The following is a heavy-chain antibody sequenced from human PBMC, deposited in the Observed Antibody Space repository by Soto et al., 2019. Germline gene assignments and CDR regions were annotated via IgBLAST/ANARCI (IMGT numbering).Heavy chain of an antibody. J-gene: IGHJ4*02. CDR2: MSYDGSNE. V-gene: IGHV3-30-3*01. CDR1: GFTFSNFA. Sequence: GGSLRLSCAASGFTFSNFAMHWVRQAPGKGLEWVSVMSYDGSNEYYADSVKGRFTISRDNSKNTLYLQMNSLRAEDTAVYYCARAGIAVAGTGYDYWGQGTLVTVSS. CDR3: ARAGIAVAGTGYDY. D-gene: IGHD6-19*01.